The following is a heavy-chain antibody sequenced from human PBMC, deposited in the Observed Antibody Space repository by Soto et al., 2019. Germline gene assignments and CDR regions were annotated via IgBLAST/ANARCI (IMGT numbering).Heavy chain of an antibody. V-gene: IGHV3-13*05. CDR1: GFTFSSYD. Sequence: GGSLRLSCAASGFTFSSYDMHWVRQATGKGLEWVSAIGTAGDPYYPGSVQGRFTISRENAKNSLYLQMNSLRAGDTAVYYCAKDRSGYSYGYFDYWGQGTLVAVSS. CDR2: IGTAGDP. J-gene: IGHJ4*02. D-gene: IGHD5-18*01. CDR3: AKDRSGYSYGYFDY.